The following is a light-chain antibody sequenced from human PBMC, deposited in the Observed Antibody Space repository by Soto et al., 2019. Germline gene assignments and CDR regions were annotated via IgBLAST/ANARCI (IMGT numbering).Light chain of an antibody. J-gene: IGLJ2*01. CDR1: TGAVTSAYY. CDR3: LLYYGSTRI. V-gene: IGLV7-43*01. CDR2: NTS. Sequence: QAVVTQEPSLTVSPGGTVTLTCASSTGAVTSAYYPSWFQQKPGQAPRALIYNTSNKHAWAPARCLGSLLGGKAALTLSGVQPEDEAEYYCLLYYGSTRIFGAGTKLTVL.